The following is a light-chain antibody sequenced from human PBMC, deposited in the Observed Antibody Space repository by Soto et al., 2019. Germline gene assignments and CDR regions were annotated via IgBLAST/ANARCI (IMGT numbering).Light chain of an antibody. CDR3: QQYKT. J-gene: IGKJ1*01. CDR2: GAS. CDR1: QSVSSS. Sequence: EIVMTQSPATLSVSPGGRATLSCRASQSVSSSYLAWYQQKPGQAPRLLIYGASSRATGIPDRFSGSGSGTEFTLTISSLQSEDLAVYYCQQYKTFGQGTKVDIK. V-gene: IGKV3D-15*01.